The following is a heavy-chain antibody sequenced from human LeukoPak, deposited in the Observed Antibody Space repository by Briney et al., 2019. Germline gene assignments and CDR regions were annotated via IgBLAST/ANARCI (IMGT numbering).Heavy chain of an antibody. D-gene: IGHD3-10*01. CDR3: ARDLRGVFDF. J-gene: IGHJ4*02. CDR2: IYGDGSFT. Sequence: GGSLRLSCAASGFTFSNFWMHWVRQAPGKGLVWVALIYGDGSFTRYADSVKGRFTISRDNAKTSVYLQMNSLRVEDTAVYYCARDLRGVFDFWGQGTLVTVAS. V-gene: IGHV3-74*01. CDR1: GFTFSNFW.